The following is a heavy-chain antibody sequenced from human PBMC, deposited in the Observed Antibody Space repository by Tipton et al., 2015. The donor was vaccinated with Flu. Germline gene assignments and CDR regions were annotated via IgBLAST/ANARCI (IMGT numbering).Heavy chain of an antibody. J-gene: IGHJ5*02. D-gene: IGHD4-11*01. CDR1: GDSISRGSYY. CDR2: IYTNANT. V-gene: IGHV4-61*02. Sequence: TLSLTCTVSGDSISRGSYYYNWIRQPAGEGLEWIGRIYTNANTNYKASLKSRVTMSVDTSKNQFSLKLTSVTAADTAVYFCARRDYSNYVSEPKNWFDPWGQGILVTVSS. CDR3: ARRDYSNYVSEPKNWFDP.